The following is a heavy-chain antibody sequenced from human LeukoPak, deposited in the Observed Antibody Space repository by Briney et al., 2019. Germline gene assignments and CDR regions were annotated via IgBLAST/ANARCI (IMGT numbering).Heavy chain of an antibody. D-gene: IGHD1-7*01. V-gene: IGHV1-69*08. J-gene: IGHJ4*02. Sequence: SVKVSCKASGGTFSSYSFTWVRQAPGQGLEWMGRIIPMFNTANYAQDFQGRITITADKSASTAYMELITLRSEDAAVYYCAREAKTSNWNSVPYLDYWGQGTLITVSS. CDR3: AREAKTSNWNSVPYLDY. CDR2: IIPMFNTA. CDR1: GGTFSSYS.